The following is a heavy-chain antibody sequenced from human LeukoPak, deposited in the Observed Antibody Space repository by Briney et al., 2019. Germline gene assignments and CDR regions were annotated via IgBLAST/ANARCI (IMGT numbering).Heavy chain of an antibody. CDR3: ANGAQWLAFDS. CDR2: LYNSGTT. J-gene: IGHJ4*02. D-gene: IGHD6-19*01. Sequence: PSETLSLTCTVSGGSVSSYYWSWIRQPPGMELEWMGNLYNSGTTNYNPSLKSRVTISVDTSKNQFSLKLSSVTAADTAVYYCANGAQWLAFDSWGQGTLVTVSS. V-gene: IGHV4-59*02. CDR1: GGSVSSYY.